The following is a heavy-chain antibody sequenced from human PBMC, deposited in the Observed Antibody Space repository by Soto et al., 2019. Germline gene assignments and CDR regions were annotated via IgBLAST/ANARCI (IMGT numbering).Heavy chain of an antibody. CDR3: ARTPVGYFDRPVPYYYYYGMDV. D-gene: IGHD3-9*01. J-gene: IGHJ6*02. V-gene: IGHV1-18*01. Sequence: QVQLVQSGAEVKKPGASVKVSCKASGYTFTSYGISWVRQAPGQGLEWMGWISAYNGNANYAQKLQGRVTMTTDTSTSTAYMELRSLRSHDTAVYYCARTPVGYFDRPVPYYYYYGMDVWGQGTTVTVSS. CDR1: GYTFTSYG. CDR2: ISAYNGNA.